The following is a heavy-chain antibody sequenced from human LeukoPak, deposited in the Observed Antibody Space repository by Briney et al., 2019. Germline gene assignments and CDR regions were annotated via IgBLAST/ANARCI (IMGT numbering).Heavy chain of an antibody. CDR2: IKQDGSEK. D-gene: IGHD4-17*01. J-gene: IGHJ4*02. CDR1: GFTFSSYW. V-gene: IGHV3-7*01. Sequence: GGSLRLSCAASGFTFSSYWMSWVHQAPGKGLEWVANIKQDGSEKYYVDSVKGRFTVSRDNAKNSLYLQMNSLRAEDTAVYYCARVGARQVLDYWGQGTLVTVSS. CDR3: ARVGARQVLDY.